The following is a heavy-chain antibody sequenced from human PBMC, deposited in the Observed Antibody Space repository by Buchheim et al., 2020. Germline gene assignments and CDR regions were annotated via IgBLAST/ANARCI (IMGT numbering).Heavy chain of an antibody. CDR3: AKDGGNYDFWSGYYYYFDY. CDR2: ISGSGGST. J-gene: IGHJ4*02. Sequence: EVQLLESGGGLVQPGGSLRLSCAASGFTFSSYAMSWVRQAPGKGLEWVSAISGSGGSTYYADSVKGRVTLSRDNSKNTRSLQMNSLRAEDTAVYYCAKDGGNYDFWSGYYYYFDYWGQGTL. CDR1: GFTFSSYA. V-gene: IGHV3-23*01. D-gene: IGHD3-3*01.